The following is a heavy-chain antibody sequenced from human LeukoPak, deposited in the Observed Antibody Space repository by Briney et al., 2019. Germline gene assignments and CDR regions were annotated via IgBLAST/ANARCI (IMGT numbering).Heavy chain of an antibody. V-gene: IGHV3-23*01. CDR3: XXXXXXXXXSGYHDFDF. Sequence: GGSLRLSCAASGFTFNSYAMSWVRQAPGKGLEWVSGTGASGITTHYAGSVKGRFTLSRDNSKNTLYLQMSSLRAEDTAVYYCXXXXXXXXXSGYHDFDFWGQGTLVTVSS. J-gene: IGHJ4*02. D-gene: IGHD3-22*01. CDR2: TGASGITT. CDR1: GFTFNSYA.